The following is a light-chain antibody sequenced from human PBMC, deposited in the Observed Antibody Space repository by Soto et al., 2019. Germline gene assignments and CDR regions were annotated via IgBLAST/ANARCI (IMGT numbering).Light chain of an antibody. J-gene: IGKJ1*01. CDR1: QSVSSY. CDR3: QKSSNWPQWT. V-gene: IGKV3-11*01. Sequence: ELLLTQSSATLSLFSGERPTLSRRSSQSVSSYLAWYQQKPGQAPRLIIYDASNRATGIPDRFSGSGSGTDFTLTIRRLEPEDFAVYYCQKSSNWPQWTCGKGHKGAIK. CDR2: DAS.